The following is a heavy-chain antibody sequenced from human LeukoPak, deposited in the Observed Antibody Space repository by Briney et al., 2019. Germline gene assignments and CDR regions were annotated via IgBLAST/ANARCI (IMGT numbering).Heavy chain of an antibody. D-gene: IGHD6-19*01. V-gene: IGHV3-23*01. CDR1: GFTFTNYA. Sequence: GGSLRLSCAASGFTFTNYAMIWVRQAPVKGLEWVAAISGSGGTTYYAGSVKGRFTISRDNSKSTVSLQMGSLRAEDTALYYCARGGSGWYKYDSWGQGTLVSVSS. J-gene: IGHJ4*02. CDR3: ARGGSGWYKYDS. CDR2: ISGSGGTT.